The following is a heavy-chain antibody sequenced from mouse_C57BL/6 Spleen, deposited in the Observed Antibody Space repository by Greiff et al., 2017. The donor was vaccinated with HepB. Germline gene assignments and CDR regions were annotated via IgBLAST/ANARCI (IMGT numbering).Heavy chain of an antibody. J-gene: IGHJ4*01. CDR2: IWSDGST. CDR3: ARHDGYYIYAMDY. CDR1: GFSLTSYG. V-gene: IGHV2-6-1*01. Sequence: QVQLQQSGPGLVAPSQSLSITCTVSGFSLTSYGVHWVRQPPGKGLEWLVVIWSDGSTTYNSALKSRLSISKDNSKSQVFLKMNSLQTDDTAMYYCARHDGYYIYAMDYWGQGTSVTVSS. D-gene: IGHD2-3*01.